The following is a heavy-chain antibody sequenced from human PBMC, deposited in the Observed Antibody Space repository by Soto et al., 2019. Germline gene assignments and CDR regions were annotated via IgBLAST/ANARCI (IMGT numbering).Heavy chain of an antibody. CDR2: ISYDGSNK. V-gene: IGHV3-30*18. D-gene: IGHD3-22*01. Sequence: PGGSLRLSCAASGFTFSSYGMHWVRPAPGKGLEWVAVISYDGSNKYYADSVKGRFTISRDNSKNTLYLQMNSLRAEDTAVYYCAKIYDSSGSNHYWGQGTLVTVSS. CDR1: GFTFSSYG. J-gene: IGHJ4*02. CDR3: AKIYDSSGSNHY.